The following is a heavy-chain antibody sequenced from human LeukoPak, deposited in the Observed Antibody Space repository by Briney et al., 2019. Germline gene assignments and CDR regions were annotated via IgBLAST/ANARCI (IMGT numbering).Heavy chain of an antibody. V-gene: IGHV3-7*01. CDR1: GFTLSSYW. D-gene: IGHD4-17*01. CDR2: IKEDGGEK. J-gene: IGHJ6*03. Sequence: GGSLRLSCAASGFTLSSYWMSWVRQAPGKGLEWVANIKEDGGEKYYVDSVKGRFTISRDNARNSLYLQMNSLRVEDAAVYYCERARFETTVTALIRKKNYYYYYMDVWGKGTTVTVSS. CDR3: ERARFETTVTALIRKKNYYYYYMDV.